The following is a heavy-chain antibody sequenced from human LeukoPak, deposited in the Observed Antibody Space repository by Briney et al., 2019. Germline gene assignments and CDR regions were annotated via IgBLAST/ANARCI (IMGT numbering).Heavy chain of an antibody. CDR1: GGSISSYF. CDR3: ARAASQYYYGSGSYFFYY. J-gene: IGHJ4*02. D-gene: IGHD3-10*01. Sequence: SETLPLTCSVSGGSISSYFWSWIRQPAGKGLEWIGRIYASGSTNYNPSLKSRVTMSVDTSKNQFSLTLSSVTAADTAVYYCARAASQYYYGSGSYFFYYWGQGTLVTVSS. V-gene: IGHV4-4*07. CDR2: IYASGST.